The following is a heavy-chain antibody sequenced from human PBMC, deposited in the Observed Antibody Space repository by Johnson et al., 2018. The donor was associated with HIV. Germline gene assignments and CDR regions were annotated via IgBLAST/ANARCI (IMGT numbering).Heavy chain of an antibody. J-gene: IGHJ3*02. CDR1: GFTFSSYA. CDR3: ARFPPGERDDAFDI. Sequence: VESGGGVVQPGRSLRLSCAASGFTFSSYAMHWVRQAPGKGLEWVAVISYDGSNKYYADSVKGRFTISRDNSKNTLYLQMNSLRAEDTAVYYCARFPPGERDDAFDIWGQGTMVIVSS. V-gene: IGHV3-30-3*01. D-gene: IGHD1-1*01. CDR2: ISYDGSNK.